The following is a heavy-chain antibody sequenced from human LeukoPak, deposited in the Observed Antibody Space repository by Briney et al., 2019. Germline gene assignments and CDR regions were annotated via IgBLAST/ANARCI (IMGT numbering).Heavy chain of an antibody. Sequence: ASVKVSCKASGYTFTSYYMHWVRQAPGQGLEWMGIINPSGGSTSYAQKFQGRVTMTRNTSISTAYMELSSLRSEDTAVYYCARGLRRDRHAFDIWGQGTMVTVSS. CDR2: INPSGGST. V-gene: IGHV1-46*01. D-gene: IGHD3-22*01. CDR3: ARGLRRDRHAFDI. J-gene: IGHJ3*02. CDR1: GYTFTSYY.